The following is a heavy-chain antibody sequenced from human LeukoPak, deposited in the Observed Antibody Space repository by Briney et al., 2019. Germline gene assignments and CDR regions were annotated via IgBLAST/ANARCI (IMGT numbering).Heavy chain of an antibody. CDR1: DVSFRTTNNY. V-gene: IGHV4-39*01. Sequence: SETLSLTCAASDVSFRTTNNYWGWIRQPPGKGLEWIGSMFYSGSTYYNPSLKSRVTISVDTSQNHFSLRLNSVTAADTAIYYCTRHLQQLERIDYWGQGTLVTVYS. CDR2: MFYSGST. CDR3: TRHLQQLERIDY. J-gene: IGHJ4*02. D-gene: IGHD6-13*01.